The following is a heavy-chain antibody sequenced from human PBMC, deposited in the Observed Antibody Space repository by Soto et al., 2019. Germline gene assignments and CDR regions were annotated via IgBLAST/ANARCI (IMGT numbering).Heavy chain of an antibody. CDR3: AGAGYTYGSPYYGMDV. Sequence: ASVKVSCKASGYTFTSYPTHWVLQAPGQRLEWMGWIDAGNGNTKYSQKFRGRVTFTTDTSASTAYMDLSSLRSEDTAVYYCAGAGYTYGSPYYGMDVWGQGTTVTVSS. V-gene: IGHV1-3*01. D-gene: IGHD5-18*01. CDR2: IDAGNGNT. J-gene: IGHJ6*02. CDR1: GYTFTSYP.